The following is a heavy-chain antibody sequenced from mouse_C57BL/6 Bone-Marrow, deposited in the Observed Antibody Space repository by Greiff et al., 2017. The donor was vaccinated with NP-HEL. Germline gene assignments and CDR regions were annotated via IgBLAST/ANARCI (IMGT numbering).Heavy chain of an antibody. Sequence: EVQLVESGPVLVKPGASVKMSCKASGYTFTDYYMNWVKQSHGKSLEWIGVINPYNGGTSYNQKFKGKATLTVDKSSSTAYMELNSLTSEDSAVYYCARNYYGTPYYFDYWGQGTTLTVSS. D-gene: IGHD1-1*01. J-gene: IGHJ2*01. CDR2: INPYNGGT. CDR3: ARNYYGTPYYFDY. V-gene: IGHV1-19*01. CDR1: GYTFTDYY.